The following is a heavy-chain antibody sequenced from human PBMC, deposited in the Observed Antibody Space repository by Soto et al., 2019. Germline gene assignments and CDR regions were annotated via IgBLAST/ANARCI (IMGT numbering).Heavy chain of an antibody. CDR3: AKLKSSGTGTYYDILSGYRV. J-gene: IGHJ4*02. V-gene: IGHV1-18*01. D-gene: IGHD3-9*01. Sequence: QVQLIQSGAEVKKPGASVKVSCKASGYTFTSYGIAWVRQAPGQGLEWMGWISPYNGFTDSAQKFQGRVTMTTETSTSTAYMELRSLRSDDTAVYYCAKLKSSGTGTYYDILSGYRVWGQGTLVTVSS. CDR2: ISPYNGFT. CDR1: GYTFTSYG.